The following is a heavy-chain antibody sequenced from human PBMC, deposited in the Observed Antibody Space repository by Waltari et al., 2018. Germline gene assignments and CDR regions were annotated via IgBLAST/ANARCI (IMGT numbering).Heavy chain of an antibody. CDR2: ISYDGSNK. Sequence: QVQLVESGGGVVQPGRSLRLSCAASGFTFSSYAMYWVRQAPGKGLEWVAVISYDGSNKYYADSVKGRFTISRDNSKNTLYLQMNSLRAEDTAVYYCARARSIVVVVAATPPGDYWGQGTLVTVSS. D-gene: IGHD2-15*01. CDR3: ARARSIVVVVAATPPGDY. V-gene: IGHV3-30-3*01. J-gene: IGHJ4*02. CDR1: GFTFSSYA.